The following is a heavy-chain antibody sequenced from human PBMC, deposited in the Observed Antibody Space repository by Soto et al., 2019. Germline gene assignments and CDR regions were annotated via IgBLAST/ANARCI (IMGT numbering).Heavy chain of an antibody. V-gene: IGHV3-74*01. J-gene: IGHJ5*02. CDR1: GFTFSSYW. CDR3: ARDIRVTTSWFDP. CDR2: INSDGS. Sequence: GGSLRLSRAASGFTFSSYWMHWVRQAPGKGLVWVSRINSDGSSYADSVEGRFTISRDNAKNTLYLQMNSLSAEDTAVYYCARDIRVTTSWFDPWGQGTLVTVSS. D-gene: IGHD4-17*01.